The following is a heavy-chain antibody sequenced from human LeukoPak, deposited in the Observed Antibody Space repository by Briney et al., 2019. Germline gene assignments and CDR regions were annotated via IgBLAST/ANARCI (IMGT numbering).Heavy chain of an antibody. CDR2: VDPEDGET. CDR1: GYTFTDYY. D-gene: IGHD3-9*01. CDR3: AREGGSYDILTGYASGWFDP. J-gene: IGHJ5*02. V-gene: IGHV1-69-2*01. Sequence: ASVKVSCKVSGYTFTDYYMHWVQQAPGKGLEWMGLVDPEDGETIYAEKFQGRVTITADTSTDTAYMELSSLRSEDTAVYYCAREGGSYDILTGYASGWFDPWGQGTLVTVSS.